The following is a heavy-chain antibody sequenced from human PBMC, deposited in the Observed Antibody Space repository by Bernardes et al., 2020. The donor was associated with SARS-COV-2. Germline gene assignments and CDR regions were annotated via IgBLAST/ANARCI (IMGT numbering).Heavy chain of an antibody. Sequence: GGSLRLSCGASGFTFSSCSLNWVRQAPGKGLEWVSSISRSTNDIYYADSVKGRFTISRDNAKNSLYLQMNSLRAEDTAVYYCACRTPNIAARRGALGGMDVWGQGTTVTVSS. J-gene: IGHJ6*02. CDR3: ACRTPNIAARRGALGGMDV. V-gene: IGHV3-21*01. CDR1: GFTFSSCS. D-gene: IGHD6-6*01. CDR2: ISRSTNDI.